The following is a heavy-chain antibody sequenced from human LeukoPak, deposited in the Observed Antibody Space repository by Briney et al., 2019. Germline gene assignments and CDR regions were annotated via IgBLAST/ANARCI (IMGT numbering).Heavy chain of an antibody. CDR2: ISYDGTNK. CDR3: AKDRGSGWYVDY. CDR1: GFTFRSYG. Sequence: PGGSLRLSCAASGFTFRSYGMHWVRQAPGKGLEWVAVISYDGTNKYYADSVKGRLTISRDNSKNTMYLQMNSLRAEDTAVYYCAKDRGSGWYVDYWGQGTLVTVSS. D-gene: IGHD6-19*01. J-gene: IGHJ4*02. V-gene: IGHV3-30*18.